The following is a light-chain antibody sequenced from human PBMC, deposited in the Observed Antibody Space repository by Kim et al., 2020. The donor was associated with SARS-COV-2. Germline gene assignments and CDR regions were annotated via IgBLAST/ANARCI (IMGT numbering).Light chain of an antibody. CDR2: KAS. CDR1: QSINSW. V-gene: IGKV1-5*03. J-gene: IGKJ2*01. CDR3: QQYDSFPYA. Sequence: IQMTQSPSTLSASVGDRVTLTCRASQSINSWLSWYQQKPGKAPKLLIYKASDLESGVPSRFSGNGSGTEFTLTINSLQPDDFVTYYCQQYDSFPYAFGQGTKLEI.